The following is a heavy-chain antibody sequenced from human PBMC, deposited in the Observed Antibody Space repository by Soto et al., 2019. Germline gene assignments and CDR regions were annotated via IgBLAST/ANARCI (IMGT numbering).Heavy chain of an antibody. CDR1: GFTFSNAW. CDR3: IRLGPVTTFARIAYYYYYMDV. D-gene: IGHD4-4*01. V-gene: IGHV3-15*01. J-gene: IGHJ6*03. Sequence: GGSLRLSCAASGFTFSNAWMSWVRQAPGKGLEWVGRIKSKTDGGTTDYAAPVKGRFTISRDDSKNTLYLQMNSLKTEDTAVYYCIRLGPVTTFARIAYYYYYMDVWGKGTTVTVSS. CDR2: IKSKTDGGTT.